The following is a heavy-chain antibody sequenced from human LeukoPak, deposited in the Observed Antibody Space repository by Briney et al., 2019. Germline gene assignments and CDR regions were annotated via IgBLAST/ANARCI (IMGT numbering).Heavy chain of an antibody. D-gene: IGHD3-3*01. CDR3: AREGILEWLLGFDY. V-gene: IGHV4-4*07. Sequence: SETPSLTCTVSGGSISSYYWGWIRQPAGKGLEWIGRIYTSGSTNYNPSLKSRVTMSVDTSKNQFSLKLSSVTAADTAVYYCAREGILEWLLGFDYWGQGTLVTVSS. J-gene: IGHJ4*02. CDR1: GGSISSYY. CDR2: IYTSGST.